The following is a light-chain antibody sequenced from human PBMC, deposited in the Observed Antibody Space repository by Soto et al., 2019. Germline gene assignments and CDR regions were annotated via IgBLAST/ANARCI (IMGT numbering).Light chain of an antibody. CDR1: SSDVGSYNR. Sequence: QSVLTQPPSVSGSPGQSVTISCTGTSSDVGSYNRVSWYQQPPGAAPKLMIYEVNNRPSGVPDRFSGSKSANTASLTISGLQAEDEADYYCSLYTTSRTLVFGGGTKVTVL. V-gene: IGLV2-18*01. CDR3: SLYTTSRTLV. J-gene: IGLJ3*02. CDR2: EVN.